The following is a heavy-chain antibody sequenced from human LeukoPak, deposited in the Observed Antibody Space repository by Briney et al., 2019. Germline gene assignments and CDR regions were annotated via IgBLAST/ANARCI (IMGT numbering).Heavy chain of an antibody. CDR2: INPSGGGA. CDR1: GYTFTSYG. J-gene: IGHJ4*02. Sequence: GASVKVSCKASGYTFTSYGISWVRQAPGQGLEWMGIINPSGGGASYAQKFQGRVTMTRDTSTSTVYMELSSLRSEDTAVYYCARGEAARPQWYFDYWGQGTLVTVSS. CDR3: ARGEAARPQWYFDY. D-gene: IGHD6-6*01. V-gene: IGHV1-46*01.